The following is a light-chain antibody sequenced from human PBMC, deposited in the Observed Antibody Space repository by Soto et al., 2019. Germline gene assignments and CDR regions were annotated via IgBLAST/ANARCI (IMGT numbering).Light chain of an antibody. J-gene: IGLJ2*01. Sequence: QSALTQPRSVSGSPGQSVTISCTGTGSDVGGYNYVSWYQQHPGKAPKLIIYDVSTRPSGVPDRFSGSKSGNTASLTISGLQAEDEADYYCCSSAGTYSVVFGGGTKVTVL. CDR3: CSSAGTYSVV. CDR2: DVS. V-gene: IGLV2-11*01. CDR1: GSDVGGYNY.